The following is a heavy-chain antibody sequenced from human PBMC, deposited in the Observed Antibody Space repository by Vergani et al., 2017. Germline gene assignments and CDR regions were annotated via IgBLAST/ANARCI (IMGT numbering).Heavy chain of an antibody. CDR3: ARNPYCGGDCYSDAFDI. J-gene: IGHJ3*02. D-gene: IGHD2-21*02. CDR1: GGSISSYY. CDR2: IYYSGST. V-gene: IGHV4-59*01. Sequence: QVQLQESGPGLVKPSETLSLTCTVSGGSISSYYGSWIRQPPGKGLEWIGYIYYSGSTNYNPSLKSRVTISVDTSKNQFSLKLSSVNAADTALYYCARNPYCGGDCYSDAFDIWGQGTMVTVSS.